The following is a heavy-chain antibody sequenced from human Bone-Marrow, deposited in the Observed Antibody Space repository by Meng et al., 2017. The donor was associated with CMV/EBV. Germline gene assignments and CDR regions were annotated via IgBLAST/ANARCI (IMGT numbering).Heavy chain of an antibody. D-gene: IGHD2-2*01. CDR2: ISGSGGST. CDR3: AKDGKDIVVVPAANWFDP. CDR1: GFTFSSYA. J-gene: IGHJ5*02. Sequence: GESLKISCAASGFTFSSYAMSWVRQAPGKGLEWVSAISGSGGSTYYADSVKGRFTISRDNSKNTLYLQMNSLRAEDTAVYYCAKDGKDIVVVPAANWFDPWGQGTLVTVSS. V-gene: IGHV3-23*01.